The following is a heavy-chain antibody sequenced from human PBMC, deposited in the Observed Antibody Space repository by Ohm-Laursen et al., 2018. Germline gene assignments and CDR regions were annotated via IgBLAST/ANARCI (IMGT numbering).Heavy chain of an antibody. CDR2: IYYSGST. CDR1: GGSISSYY. D-gene: IGHD1-26*01. V-gene: IGHV4-59*01. Sequence: SLTCTVSGGSISSYYWSWIRQPPGKGLEWIGYIYYSGSTNYNPSLKSRVTISVDTSKNQFSLKLSSVTAADTAVYYCARGFSAYAFDIWGQGTMVTVSS. CDR3: ARGFSAYAFDI. J-gene: IGHJ3*02.